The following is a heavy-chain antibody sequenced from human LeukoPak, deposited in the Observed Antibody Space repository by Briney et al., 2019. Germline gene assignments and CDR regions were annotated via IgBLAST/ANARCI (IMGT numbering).Heavy chain of an antibody. D-gene: IGHD6-19*01. Sequence: SETLSLTCAVYGGSFSGYYWSWIRQPPGKGLEWIGEINHSGSTNYNPSLKSRVTISVDTSKNQFSLKLSSVTAADTAVYYCARGDSSGWQVDAFDIWGQGTMVTVSS. CDR2: INHSGST. CDR3: ARGDSSGWQVDAFDI. J-gene: IGHJ3*02. V-gene: IGHV4-34*01. CDR1: GGSFSGYY.